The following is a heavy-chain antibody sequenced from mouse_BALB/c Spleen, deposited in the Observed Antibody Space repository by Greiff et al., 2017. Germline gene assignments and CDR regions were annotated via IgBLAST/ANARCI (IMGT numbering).Heavy chain of an antibody. V-gene: IGHV5-9-3*01. Sequence: DVKLVESGGGLVKPGGSLKLSCAASGFTFSSYAMSWVRQTPEKRLEWVATISSGGSYTYYPDSVKGRFTISRDNPKNTLFLQMTSLRSEDTAMYYCARSDGYPAWFAYWGQGTLVTVSA. CDR1: GFTFSSYA. D-gene: IGHD1-2*01. CDR2: ISSGGSYT. CDR3: ARSDGYPAWFAY. J-gene: IGHJ3*01.